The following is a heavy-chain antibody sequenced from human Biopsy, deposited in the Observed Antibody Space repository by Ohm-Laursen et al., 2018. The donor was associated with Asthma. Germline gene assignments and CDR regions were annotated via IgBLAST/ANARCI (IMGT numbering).Heavy chain of an antibody. CDR3: ARGYSGSGRIVYYYSGLEV. Sequence: APVKVSCKASGDSFSNYAISWVRQAPGQGLEWMGGLIPVLGTPDHAQMFEGRVTITADESTSTAYMELSSLSSEDTAVYYCARGYSGSGRIVYYYSGLEVWGQGTTVTVSS. CDR2: LIPVLGTP. D-gene: IGHD5-12*01. CDR1: GDSFSNYA. J-gene: IGHJ6*02. V-gene: IGHV1-69*13.